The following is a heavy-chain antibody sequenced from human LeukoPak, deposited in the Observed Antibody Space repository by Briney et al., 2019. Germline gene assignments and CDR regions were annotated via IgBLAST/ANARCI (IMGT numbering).Heavy chain of an antibody. Sequence: SETLSLTCAVYGVSISSDNWWTWVRQPPGKGLEWIGETHRSGDTKYNPSLNGRVTISMDNSKNQLSLNLISVTAADTAIYFCATRHHSGTYMVPLDSWGQGTLVTVSS. CDR1: GVSISSDNW. V-gene: IGHV4/OR15-8*02. J-gene: IGHJ4*02. D-gene: IGHD3-10*01. CDR2: THRSGDT. CDR3: ATRHHSGTYMVPLDS.